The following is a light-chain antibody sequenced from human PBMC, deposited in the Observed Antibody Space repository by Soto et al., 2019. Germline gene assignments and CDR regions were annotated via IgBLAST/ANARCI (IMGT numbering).Light chain of an antibody. J-gene: IGKJ3*01. CDR3: SHYGRSPFT. CDR1: QTVGSTW. Sequence: EIVLTQSPGTLSVSPGERATLSCRASQTVGSTWLAWYQQKVGQAPRLLVYGASTRATGIPDRFTGSASGTDFTLTISRLEPEDFAVYYCSHYGRSPFTFGPGTKVDIK. CDR2: GAS. V-gene: IGKV3-20*01.